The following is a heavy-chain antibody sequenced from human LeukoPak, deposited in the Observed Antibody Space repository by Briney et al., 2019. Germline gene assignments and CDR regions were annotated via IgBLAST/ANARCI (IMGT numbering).Heavy chain of an antibody. Sequence: PSETLSLTCAVYGGSFSGYYWNWIRQPPGKELEWIGYFSYSGSTNYNPSLRSRITISVDTSKNQFSLTLTSLTAADTAVYYCARLPARRIVTTPTYFDFWGQGTLVTVSS. CDR1: GGSFSGYY. CDR2: FSYSGST. J-gene: IGHJ4*02. V-gene: IGHV4-59*01. D-gene: IGHD5-12*01. CDR3: ARLPARRIVTTPTYFDF.